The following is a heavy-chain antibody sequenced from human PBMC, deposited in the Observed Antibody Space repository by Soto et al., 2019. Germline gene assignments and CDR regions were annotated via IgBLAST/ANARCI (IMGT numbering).Heavy chain of an antibody. Sequence: GASVKVSCKTSGYSFTSYYIHWVRQAPGQGLEWLGIINPNYAQKFQGRVTMTRDTSTSTVNMDLISLRSEDTAVYYCARDWAGAGTFDYWGQGTLVTVSS. D-gene: IGHD6-13*01. J-gene: IGHJ4*02. CDR2: INP. V-gene: IGHV1-46*01. CDR3: ARDWAGAGTFDY. CDR1: GYSFTSYY.